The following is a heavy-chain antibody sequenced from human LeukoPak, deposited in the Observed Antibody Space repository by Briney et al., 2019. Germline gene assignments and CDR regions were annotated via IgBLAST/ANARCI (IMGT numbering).Heavy chain of an antibody. J-gene: IGHJ4*02. CDR2: IYYSGST. V-gene: IGHV4-61*08. D-gene: IGHD6-19*01. CDR3: ARTTRYSSGWFFDY. Sequence: SETLSLTCTVSGGSVSSGGYYWSWIRQPPGKGLEWIGYIYYSGSTNYNPSLKSRVTISVDTSKNQFSLKLSSVTAADTAVYYCARTTRYSSGWFFDYWGQGTLVTVSS. CDR1: GGSVSSGGYY.